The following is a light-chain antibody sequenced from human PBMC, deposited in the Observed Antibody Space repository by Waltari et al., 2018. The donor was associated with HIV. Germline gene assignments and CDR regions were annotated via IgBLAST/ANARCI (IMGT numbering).Light chain of an antibody. J-gene: IGKJ3*01. CDR3: LQDGSFPLT. V-gene: IGKV1-6*01. CDR2: AAS. CDR1: QGIGND. Sequence: AIQMTPSPSSLSASVGESVIITCRASQGIGNDLGWYQQKSGRAPKVLIYAASSLQSGVPSRFSGSRSGTDFTLTISSLQPEDSATYYCLQDGSFPLTFGPGTKVDV.